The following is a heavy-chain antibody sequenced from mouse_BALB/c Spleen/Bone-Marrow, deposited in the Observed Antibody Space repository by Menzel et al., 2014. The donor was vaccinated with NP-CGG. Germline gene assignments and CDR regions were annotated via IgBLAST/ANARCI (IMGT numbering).Heavy chain of an antibody. V-gene: IGHV1S127*01. CDR1: GYTFTSYW. CDR3: TRGDYDWYFDV. Sequence: QVQLQQSGAELVKPGASVKMSCKASGYTFTSYWMHWVKQRPGQGLEWIGVIDPSDSYTSYNQKFKGKATLTVDTSSSTAYMQLSSLTSGDSAVYYCTRGDYDWYFDVWGAGTTVTVSS. CDR2: IDPSDSYT. J-gene: IGHJ1*01. D-gene: IGHD2-4*01.